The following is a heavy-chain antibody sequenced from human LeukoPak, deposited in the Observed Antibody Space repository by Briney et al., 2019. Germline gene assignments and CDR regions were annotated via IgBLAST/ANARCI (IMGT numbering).Heavy chain of an antibody. J-gene: IGHJ3*02. Sequence: ASVKVSCKASGGTFISYAISWVRQAPGQGLEWMGGIIPIFGTANYAQKFQGRVTITADESTSTAYMELSSLRSEDTAVYYCARAPHYYDSSGYLVDAFDIWGQGTMVTVSS. CDR1: GGTFISYA. D-gene: IGHD3-22*01. V-gene: IGHV1-69*13. CDR2: IIPIFGTA. CDR3: ARAPHYYDSSGYLVDAFDI.